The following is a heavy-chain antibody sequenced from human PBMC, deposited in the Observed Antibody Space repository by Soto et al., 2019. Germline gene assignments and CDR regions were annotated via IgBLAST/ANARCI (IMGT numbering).Heavy chain of an antibody. J-gene: IGHJ6*02. V-gene: IGHV3-74*01. CDR2: INNDGSNT. CDR3: ARAPLIGTTDDGLDV. Sequence: EVQLVESGGGLVQPGGSLRLSCAASGFTFSTYWMHWVRQPPGKGLVWVSRINNDGSNTAYADSVKGRFTISRDNAQSTLYLQMISLRAEDTAVYYCARAPLIGTTDDGLDVWGQGTTVSVSS. D-gene: IGHD1-7*01. CDR1: GFTFSTYW.